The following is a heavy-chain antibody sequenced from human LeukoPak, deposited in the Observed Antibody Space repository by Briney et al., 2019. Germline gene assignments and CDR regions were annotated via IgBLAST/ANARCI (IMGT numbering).Heavy chain of an antibody. CDR2: ISYDGSNK. CDR1: GFTFSNYA. J-gene: IGHJ4*02. Sequence: GGSLILSCAASGFTFSNYAMHWVRQAPGKGLEWVAVISYDGSNKYYADSVKGRFTISRDNSKNTLYLQMNSLRAEDTAVYYCARDPGGYCSSTSCYPAHFNYWGQGTLVTVSS. V-gene: IGHV3-30-3*01. D-gene: IGHD2-2*01. CDR3: ARDPGGYCSSTSCYPAHFNY.